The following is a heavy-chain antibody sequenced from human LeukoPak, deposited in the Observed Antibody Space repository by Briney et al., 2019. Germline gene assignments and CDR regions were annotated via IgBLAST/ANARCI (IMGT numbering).Heavy chain of an antibody. Sequence: GGSLRLSCAASGFTFSGSWMHWVRQAPGKGLAWVSRIDDDGSITTYADSVKGRFTISRDNAKNTLYLQMNSLRAEDTAVYYCARALGSSSDYWGQGTLVTVSS. CDR3: ARALGSSSDY. CDR2: IDDDGSIT. V-gene: IGHV3-74*01. CDR1: GFTFSGSW. J-gene: IGHJ4*02. D-gene: IGHD1-26*01.